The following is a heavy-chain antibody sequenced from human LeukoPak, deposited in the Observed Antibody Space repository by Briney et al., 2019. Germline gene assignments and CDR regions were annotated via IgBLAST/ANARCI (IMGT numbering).Heavy chain of an antibody. CDR2: ISVSGGST. CDR1: GFTFSSYA. V-gene: IGHV3-23*01. J-gene: IGHJ6*03. CDR3: AKASGIAVAGDSYYYMDA. D-gene: IGHD6-19*01. Sequence: GGSLRLSCAASGFTFSSYAMSWVRQAPGKGLEWVSVISVSGGSTYYADSVKGRFTISRDNPKNTLYLQMNSLRAEDTAVYYCAKASGIAVAGDSYYYMDAWGKGTTVTISS.